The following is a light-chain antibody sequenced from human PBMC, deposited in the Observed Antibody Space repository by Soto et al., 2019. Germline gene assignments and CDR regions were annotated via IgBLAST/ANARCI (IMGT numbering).Light chain of an antibody. Sequence: ELVLTQSPGTLSLSPGERATLSCRASQSVSSNYLSWYQQKPGQAPRLLIYGASSRATGIPDRFSGSGSGTDFTLTISRLEPEDFAVYYCQHYGRSADTFGQGTTLEIK. CDR1: QSVSSNY. CDR3: QHYGRSADT. J-gene: IGKJ2*01. CDR2: GAS. V-gene: IGKV3-20*01.